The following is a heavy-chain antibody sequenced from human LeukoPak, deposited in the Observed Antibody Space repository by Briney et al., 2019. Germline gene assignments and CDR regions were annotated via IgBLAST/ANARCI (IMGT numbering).Heavy chain of an antibody. CDR1: GYTFSDYY. Sequence: GGSLRLSCAASGYTFSDYYMSWIRQAPGKGLEWVSYISSSGSTIYYADSVKGRFTISRDNAKNSLYLQMNSLRAEDTAVYYCASPTQLLWFGELASYGMDVWGQGTTVTVSS. CDR2: ISSSGSTI. J-gene: IGHJ6*02. V-gene: IGHV3-11*01. D-gene: IGHD3-10*01. CDR3: ASPTQLLWFGELASYGMDV.